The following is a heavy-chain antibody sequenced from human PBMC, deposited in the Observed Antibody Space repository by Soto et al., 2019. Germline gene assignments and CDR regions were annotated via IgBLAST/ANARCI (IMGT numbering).Heavy chain of an antibody. D-gene: IGHD2-21*01. Sequence: GGSLRLSCAASGFSFSGSWMSWVRQSAGKGLEWVACIKGDGSETRYVDSVAGRFTLSRDNAENSLYLQMNTLRADDTAICYCATYHPFQYWGQGTLVTVSS. J-gene: IGHJ4*02. CDR3: ATYHPFQY. CDR2: IKGDGSET. CDR1: GFSFSGSW. V-gene: IGHV3-7*03.